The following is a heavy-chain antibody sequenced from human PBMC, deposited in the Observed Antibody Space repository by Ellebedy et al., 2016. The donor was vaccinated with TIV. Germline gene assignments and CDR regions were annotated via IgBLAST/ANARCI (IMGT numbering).Heavy chain of an antibody. CDR2: INHDANEK. Sequence: GESLKISXAASGFMFNNYAMSWVRQAPGKGLEWVANINHDANEKYYVDSVKGRFTISRDNAKNSLFLQMDSLKAEDTAMYHCARGVTVTDWGQGTLVTVSS. CDR1: GFMFNNYA. CDR3: ARGVTVTD. D-gene: IGHD4-17*01. V-gene: IGHV3-7*01. J-gene: IGHJ4*02.